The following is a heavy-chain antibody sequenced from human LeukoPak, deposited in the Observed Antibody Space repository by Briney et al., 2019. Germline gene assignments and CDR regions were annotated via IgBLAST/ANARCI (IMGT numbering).Heavy chain of an antibody. V-gene: IGHV7-4-1*02. Sequence: ASVKVSCKASGYTFTNYAMNWVRQAPGQGLKWMGWINTKTGNPTYAQGFTGRFVFSLDTSVTTAYLQISSLEAEDTAIYYCARDTDYGDTYFQHWGQGTLVTVSS. J-gene: IGHJ1*01. D-gene: IGHD4-17*01. CDR2: INTKTGNP. CDR3: ARDTDYGDTYFQH. CDR1: GYTFTNYA.